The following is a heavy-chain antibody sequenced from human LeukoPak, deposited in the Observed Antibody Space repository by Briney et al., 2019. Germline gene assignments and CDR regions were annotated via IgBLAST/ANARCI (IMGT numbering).Heavy chain of an antibody. CDR3: ARSKWELAPLGY. D-gene: IGHD1-26*01. Sequence: ASVKVSCKASGYTFTGYYMHWVRQAPGQGLEWMGWINPNSGGTNYAQKFQGRVTMTRDTSISTAYMELSRLRSDDTAVYHCARSKWELAPLGYWGQGTLVTVSS. CDR1: GYTFTGYY. J-gene: IGHJ4*02. CDR2: INPNSGGT. V-gene: IGHV1-2*02.